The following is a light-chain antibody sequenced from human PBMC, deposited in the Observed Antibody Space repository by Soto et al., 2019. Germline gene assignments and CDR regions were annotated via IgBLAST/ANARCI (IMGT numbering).Light chain of an antibody. CDR3: QQYSSYWT. CDR1: QSISSW. J-gene: IGKJ1*01. V-gene: IGKV1-5*01. CDR2: DAS. Sequence: DIQMTQSPSTLSASVGDRVTITCRASQSISSWLAWYQQKPGKAPKFLIYDASNLESGVPSRFSGSGSGTEFTLTISSLQPDDFATYYCQQYSSYWTFDQGTKVDIK.